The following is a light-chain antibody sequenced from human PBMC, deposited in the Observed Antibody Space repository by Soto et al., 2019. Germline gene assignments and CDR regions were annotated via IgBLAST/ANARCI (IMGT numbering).Light chain of an antibody. CDR1: SSDVGGYNH. CDR3: SSLADRTLV. J-gene: IGLJ2*01. Sequence: QSALTQPPSASGSPGQSVTISCTGTSSDVGGYNHVSWYQQHPGKAPKLMIYDVSKRPSGVPDRFSGSKSGNTASLTVSGLQAEDEADYYCSSLADRTLVVGGGTKLTVL. CDR2: DVS. V-gene: IGLV2-8*01.